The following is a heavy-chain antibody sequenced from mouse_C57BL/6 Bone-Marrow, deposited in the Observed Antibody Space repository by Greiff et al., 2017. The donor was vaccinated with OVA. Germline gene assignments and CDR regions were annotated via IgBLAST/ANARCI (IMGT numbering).Heavy chain of an antibody. Sequence: EVKLMESGPELVKPGASVKISCKASGYSFTDYNMNWVKQRNGKSLEWIGVINPNYGTTSYNQKFQGTAPLTVDQSSSTAYMQLNSRTSEDSAVYSCAILDYYGCSYGWFADWGQGTLVTVSA. V-gene: IGHV1-39*01. CDR2: INPNYGTT. J-gene: IGHJ3*01. D-gene: IGHD1-1*01. CDR1: GYSFTDYN. CDR3: AILDYYGCSYGWFAD.